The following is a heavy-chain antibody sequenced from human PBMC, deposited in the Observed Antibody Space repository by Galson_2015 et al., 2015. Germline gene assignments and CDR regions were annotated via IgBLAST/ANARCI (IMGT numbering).Heavy chain of an antibody. CDR3: AKDMGYGSGDAFDI. CDR2: ISWDGGST. V-gene: IGHV3-43D*04. J-gene: IGHJ3*02. D-gene: IGHD3-10*01. CDR1: GFTFDDYA. Sequence: SLRLSCAASGFTFDDYAMHWVRQAPGKGLEWVSLISWDGGSTYYADSVKGRFTISRDNSKNSLYLQMNSLRAEDTALYYCAKDMGYGSGDAFDIWGQGTMVTVSS.